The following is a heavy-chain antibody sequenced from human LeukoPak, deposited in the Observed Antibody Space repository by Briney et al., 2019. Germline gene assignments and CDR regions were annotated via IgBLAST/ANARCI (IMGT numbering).Heavy chain of an antibody. CDR3: ARDRGPGVLAAAGTALPCDP. CDR1: GYTFTSYG. J-gene: IGHJ5*02. V-gene: IGHV1-18*01. CDR2: ISAYNGNT. Sequence: WASVKVSCKASGYTFTSYGISWVRQAPGQGLEWMGWISAYNGNTNYAQKLQGRVTMTTDTSTSTAYMELRSLRSDDTAVYYCARDRGPGVLAAAGTALPCDPWGQGTLVTVSS. D-gene: IGHD6-13*01.